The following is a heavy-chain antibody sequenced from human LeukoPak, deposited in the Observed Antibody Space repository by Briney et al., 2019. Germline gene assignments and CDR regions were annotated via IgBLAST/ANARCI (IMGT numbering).Heavy chain of an antibody. J-gene: IGHJ4*02. D-gene: IGHD3-10*01. V-gene: IGHV1-2*02. Sequence: GASVKVSCKASGYTITGYYMHWVRQAPGQGLEWMGRINPNSGGKNYAQKFQGRVTMTRDTSISTAYMELSRLRSDDTAVYYCARDRDGLLWFGESDYWGQGTLVTVSS. CDR1: GYTITGYY. CDR2: INPNSGGK. CDR3: ARDRDGLLWFGESDY.